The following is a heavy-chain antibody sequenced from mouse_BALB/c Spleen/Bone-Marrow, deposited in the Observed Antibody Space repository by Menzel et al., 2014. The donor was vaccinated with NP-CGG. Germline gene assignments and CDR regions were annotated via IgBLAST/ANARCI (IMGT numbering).Heavy chain of an antibody. Sequence: EVKLQESGGGLVQPGGSLKLSCAASGFTFSSYGMSWVRQTPDKRLELVATINSNGGSTYYPDSVKGRFTISRDNAKNTLYLQMSSLKSEDTAMYYCARDYYGSSDYWSQGTTLTVSS. CDR3: ARDYYGSSDY. D-gene: IGHD1-1*01. CDR1: GFTFSSYG. V-gene: IGHV5-6-3*01. J-gene: IGHJ2*01. CDR2: INSNGGST.